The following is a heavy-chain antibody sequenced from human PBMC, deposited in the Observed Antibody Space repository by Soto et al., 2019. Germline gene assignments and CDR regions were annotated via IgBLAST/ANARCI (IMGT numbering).Heavy chain of an antibody. D-gene: IGHD1-26*01. CDR2: IYWDDDK. J-gene: IGHJ5*02. CDR1: GFSLSTTGVG. CDR3: PHTSWVSDWFAP. V-gene: IGHV2-5*02. Sequence: QITLKESGPTLVKPTQTLTLTCTFSGFSLSTTGVGVAWIRQPPGKALEWLALIYWDDDKRYSPSLKSRLTTTKDTPKNQVALTMITMAPVDTATYYFPHTSWVSDWFAPWGQGTLVTVSS.